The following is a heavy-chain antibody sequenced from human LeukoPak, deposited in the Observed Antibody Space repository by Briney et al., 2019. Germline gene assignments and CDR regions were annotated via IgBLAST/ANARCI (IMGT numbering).Heavy chain of an antibody. D-gene: IGHD6-19*01. Sequence: ASVKVSCKASGYTFTGYYMHWVRQAPGQGLEWMGIINPSGGSTSYAQKFQGRVTMTRGMSTSTVYMELSSLRSEDTAVYYCARVYSSGWYWTGEYYYYMDVWGKGTTVTISS. V-gene: IGHV1-46*01. J-gene: IGHJ6*03. CDR3: ARVYSSGWYWTGEYYYYMDV. CDR1: GYTFTGYY. CDR2: INPSGGST.